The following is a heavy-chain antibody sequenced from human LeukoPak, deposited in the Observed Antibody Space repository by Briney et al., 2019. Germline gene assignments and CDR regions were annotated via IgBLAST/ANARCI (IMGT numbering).Heavy chain of an antibody. CDR2: ISSSSSYI. D-gene: IGHD5-12*01. Sequence: GGSLRLSCAASGFTFSSYSMNWVRQAPGKGLEWFSCISSSSSYIYYADSVKGRFTISRDNAKNSPYLQMNSLRAEDTAVYYCARYLATSYYYYYYMDVWGKGTTVTVSS. V-gene: IGHV3-21*01. CDR1: GFTFSSYS. CDR3: ARYLATSYYYYYYMDV. J-gene: IGHJ6*03.